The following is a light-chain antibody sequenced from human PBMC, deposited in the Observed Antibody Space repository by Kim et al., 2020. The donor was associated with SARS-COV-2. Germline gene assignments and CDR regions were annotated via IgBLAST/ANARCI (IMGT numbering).Light chain of an antibody. V-gene: IGLV1-44*01. Sequence: QSVLTQPPSASGTPGQRVTISCSGSSSNIGSNTVNWYQQFPGTAPQLLIDTDDRRPSGVSDRVSSSKSGTSASPAISALLSEDEADYYCATWDDSLDVWMSGGGTQLTVL. CDR3: ATWDDSLDVWM. CDR2: TDD. J-gene: IGLJ3*02. CDR1: SSNIGSNT.